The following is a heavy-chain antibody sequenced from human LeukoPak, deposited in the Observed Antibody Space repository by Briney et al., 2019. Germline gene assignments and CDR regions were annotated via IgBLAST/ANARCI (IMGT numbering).Heavy chain of an antibody. J-gene: IGHJ4*02. D-gene: IGHD7-27*01. V-gene: IGHV3-33*01. CDR2: IWNDGSNE. CDR3: ARDTKGWGSVFDY. Sequence: PGGSLRLSCAASEFSFSNYGMHWVRQAPGKGLEWVAVIWNDGSNEYYADSVKGRFTISRDNSKNTLYLQMNSLRAEDTAVYYCARDTKGWGSVFDYWGQGVLVTVSS. CDR1: EFSFSNYG.